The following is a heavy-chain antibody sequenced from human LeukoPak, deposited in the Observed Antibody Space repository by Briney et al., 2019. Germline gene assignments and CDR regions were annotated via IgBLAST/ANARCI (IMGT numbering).Heavy chain of an antibody. CDR2: IYYSGST. Sequence: SETLSLTCTVSGGSISSYYWSWIRQPPGKGLEWIGYIYYSGSTNYNPSLKSRVTISVDTSKNQFSLKLSFVTAADTAVYYCARRILLAGRTNWFDPWGQGTLVTVSS. D-gene: IGHD2/OR15-2a*01. J-gene: IGHJ5*02. V-gene: IGHV4-59*08. CDR1: GGSISSYY. CDR3: ARRILLAGRTNWFDP.